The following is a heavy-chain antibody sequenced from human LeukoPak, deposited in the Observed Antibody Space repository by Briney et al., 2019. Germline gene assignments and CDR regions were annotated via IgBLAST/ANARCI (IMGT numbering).Heavy chain of an antibody. Sequence: PGGSLRLSCAASGFTFTAYATSWFRQTPEKGLEWVANIHDDGIVTHYVDSVKGRFTISRDNARNSVNLQLNSLRVEDTALYYCARGRGWVDHWGQGTLVTVSS. J-gene: IGHJ4*02. D-gene: IGHD3-16*01. CDR3: ARGRGWVDH. CDR2: IHDDGIVT. V-gene: IGHV3-7*01. CDR1: GFTFTAYA.